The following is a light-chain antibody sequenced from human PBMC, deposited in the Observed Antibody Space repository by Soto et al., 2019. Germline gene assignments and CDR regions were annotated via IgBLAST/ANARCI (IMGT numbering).Light chain of an antibody. Sequence: EIVLTQSPATLSLSPGERATLSCRASPSVSSYLAWYQHKAGPAPRLLIYDASNRATGIPARFSGSGSGTEFTLTISSIEPEDFTVNYCQQRSNWPWTLGQGTKVEIK. J-gene: IGKJ1*01. V-gene: IGKV3-11*01. CDR2: DAS. CDR3: QQRSNWPWT. CDR1: PSVSSY.